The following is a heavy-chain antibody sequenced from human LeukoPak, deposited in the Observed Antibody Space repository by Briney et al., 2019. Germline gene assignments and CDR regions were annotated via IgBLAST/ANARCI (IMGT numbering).Heavy chain of an antibody. CDR1: GFTLSNYW. J-gene: IGHJ4*02. D-gene: IGHD1-26*01. Sequence: GGSLRLSCAASGFTLSNYWMHWVRQAPGKGLVWVSRINGDGSSTSNADAVKGRFTISRDNAKNTLFLQMNSLRAEDTAVYYCARESSWAPDYWGQGTLVTVSS. CDR2: INGDGSST. CDR3: ARESSWAPDY. V-gene: IGHV3-74*01.